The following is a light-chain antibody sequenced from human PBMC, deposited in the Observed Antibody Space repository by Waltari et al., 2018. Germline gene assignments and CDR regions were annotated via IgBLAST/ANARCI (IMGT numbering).Light chain of an antibody. CDR3: QQYGRSPYT. CDR2: GTS. Sequence: EIVLTQSPGTLSLSPGERATLSCRASQNVGSSSLAWYQQTRGPAARLLIDGTSIRATGIPDRFSGSGSATDFTLTISRLEPEDFAVYYCQQYGRSPYTFGQGTTLEIK. CDR1: QNVGSSS. J-gene: IGKJ2*01. V-gene: IGKV3-20*01.